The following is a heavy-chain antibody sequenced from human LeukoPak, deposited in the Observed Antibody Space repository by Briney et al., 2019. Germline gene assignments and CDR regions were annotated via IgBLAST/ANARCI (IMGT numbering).Heavy chain of an antibody. CDR1: GFTFDDYV. D-gene: IGHD6-13*01. CDR2: ISWNSGSI. Sequence: GGSLRLSCAASGFTFDDYVMHWVRQAPGKGLEWVSGISWNSGSIGYVDSVKGRFTISRDNAKNSLYLQMDSLRAEDTALYYRAISSSWYQNFQHWGQGTLVTVSS. J-gene: IGHJ1*01. CDR3: AISSSWYQNFQH. V-gene: IGHV3-9*01.